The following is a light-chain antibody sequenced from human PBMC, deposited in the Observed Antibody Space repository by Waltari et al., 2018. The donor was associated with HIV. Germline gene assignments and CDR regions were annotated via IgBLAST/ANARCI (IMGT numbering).Light chain of an antibody. CDR3: AAWDDNLNGWV. J-gene: IGLJ3*02. CDR1: RSNIGSNT. CDR2: SNN. V-gene: IGLV1-44*01. Sequence: QSVLTQPPSASGTPGQRVTISCSGSRSNIGSNTVSWYQQLPGTAPKLFIYSNNQRPSGVPDRFSGSKSGTSASLAISGLQSEDEADYYCAAWDDNLNGWVFGGGTKLTVV.